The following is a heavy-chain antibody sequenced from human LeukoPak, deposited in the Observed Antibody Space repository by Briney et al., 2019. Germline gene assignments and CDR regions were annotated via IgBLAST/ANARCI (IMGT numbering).Heavy chain of an antibody. CDR1: GFTFSSYG. Sequence: GGSLRLSCAASGFTFSSYGMPWVRQAPGKGLEWVAVISYDGSNKYYADSVKGRFTISRDNSKNTLYLQMNSLRAEDTAVYYCARDREACSSSWCPFDYWGQGTLVTVSS. D-gene: IGHD6-13*01. V-gene: IGHV3-30*03. CDR2: ISYDGSNK. CDR3: ARDREACSSSWCPFDY. J-gene: IGHJ4*02.